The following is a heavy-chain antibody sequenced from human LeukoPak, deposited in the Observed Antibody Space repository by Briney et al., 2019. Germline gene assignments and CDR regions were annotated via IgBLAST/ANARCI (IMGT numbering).Heavy chain of an antibody. CDR1: GFTFSSFE. J-gene: IGHJ4*02. Sequence: GGSLRLSCAASGFTFSSFEMNWVRQAPGKGLEWVSYISTSGSTTYYADSVKGRFTISRDNARNSLYLQMNSLRAEDTAVYYCARDNYDSSGPYYFDYWGQGTLVTVSS. V-gene: IGHV3-48*03. CDR3: ARDNYDSSGPYYFDY. CDR2: ISTSGSTT. D-gene: IGHD3-22*01.